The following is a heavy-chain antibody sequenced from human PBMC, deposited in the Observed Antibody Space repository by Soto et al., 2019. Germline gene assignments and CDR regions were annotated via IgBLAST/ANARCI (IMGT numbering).Heavy chain of an antibody. D-gene: IGHD4-17*01. CDR3: TRDVGLGPVTVSTHVDY. J-gene: IGHJ4*01. Sequence: QVQLVQSGAEVKKPGSSVKVSCKASGGTFSNYTITWVRQAPGQGLEWMGRSIPILDIANYAKKFQGRVIITADKSTSTAYMELSSLRSEDTAVYYCTRDVGLGPVTVSTHVDYWGQGTLVFVSS. V-gene: IGHV1-69*08. CDR2: SIPILDIA. CDR1: GGTFSNYT.